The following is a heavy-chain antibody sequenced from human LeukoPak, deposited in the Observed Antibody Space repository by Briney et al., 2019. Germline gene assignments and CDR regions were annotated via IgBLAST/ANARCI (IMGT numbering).Heavy chain of an antibody. D-gene: IGHD6-13*01. CDR3: ARQSSSWPYYYGMDV. V-gene: IGHV5-51*01. CDR2: VYPGDSDT. J-gene: IGHJ6*02. CDR1: GYSFTSYW. Sequence: KDGESLKISCKGSGYSFTSYWIGWVRQMPGKGLEWRGIVYPGDSDTRYSPSFQGQVTISADKSISTAYLQWSSLKASDTAMYYCARQSSSWPYYYGMDVWGQGTTVTVSS.